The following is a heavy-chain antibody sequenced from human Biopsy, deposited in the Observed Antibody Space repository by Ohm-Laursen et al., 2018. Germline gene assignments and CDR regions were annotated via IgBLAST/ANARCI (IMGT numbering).Heavy chain of an antibody. D-gene: IGHD6-25*01. CDR2: LYNTGGT. CDR1: GGSISSYQ. CDR3: AREAAIIDPRTRAFDY. J-gene: IGHJ4*02. Sequence: TLSLTCAVSGGSISSYQWTWIRQPPGKGLEWIGYLYNTGGTNYNPSLKSRVTISVDTSKNQFSLKLRSVTAADTAVYYCAREAAIIDPRTRAFDYWGQGTLVIVSS. V-gene: IGHV4-59*01.